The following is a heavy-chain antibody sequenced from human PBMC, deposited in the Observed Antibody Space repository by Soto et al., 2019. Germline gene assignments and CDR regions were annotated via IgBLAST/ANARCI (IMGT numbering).Heavy chain of an antibody. CDR2: ISSSSSYI. J-gene: IGHJ3*02. CDR1: GFTFSSYS. CDR3: ARERWGSYRYDAFDI. V-gene: IGHV3-21*01. Sequence: EVQLVESGGGLVKPGGSLRLSCAASGFTFSSYSMNWVRQAPGKGLEWVSPISSSSSYIYYADSVKGRFTISRDNAKNSLYLQMNSLRAEDTAVYYCARERWGSYRYDAFDIWGQGTMVTVSS. D-gene: IGHD3-16*02.